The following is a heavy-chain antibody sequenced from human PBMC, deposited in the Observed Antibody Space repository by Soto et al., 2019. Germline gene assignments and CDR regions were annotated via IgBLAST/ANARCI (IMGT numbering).Heavy chain of an antibody. V-gene: IGHV3-21*02. CDR2: ISSRGSYI. CDR3: ARDQRYDFWSGYYRDYGMDV. Sequence: EVQLVESGGGLVKPGGSLRLSCAASGFTFSSYTMNWVRQAPGKGLEWVSSISSRGSYIYYADSVKGRFTISRDNAKISVYLQMNSLRAEDTAVYYCARDQRYDFWSGYYRDYGMDVWGQGTTVTVSS. J-gene: IGHJ6*02. D-gene: IGHD3-3*01. CDR1: GFTFSSYT.